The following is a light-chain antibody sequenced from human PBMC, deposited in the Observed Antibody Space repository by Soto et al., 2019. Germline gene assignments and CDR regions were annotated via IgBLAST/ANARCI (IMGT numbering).Light chain of an antibody. CDR2: DAS. V-gene: IGKV3-11*01. Sequence: EIVLTQSPATLSLSPGERATLSCRASQSVSSYVAWYQQKPGQAPRLLIYDASNRATGNPARFSGSGSGTDFTPTISSLAPEDFAVYYCQQRSNWPPAFGQGTKVEIK. CDR1: QSVSSY. J-gene: IGKJ1*01. CDR3: QQRSNWPPA.